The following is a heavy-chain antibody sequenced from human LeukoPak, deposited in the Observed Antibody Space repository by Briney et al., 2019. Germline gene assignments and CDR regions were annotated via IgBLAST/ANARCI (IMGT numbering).Heavy chain of an antibody. D-gene: IGHD5-12*01. CDR1: GFTFSSYS. V-gene: IGHV3-48*01. J-gene: IGHJ5*02. CDR3: ARDAGNSGYGCDL. CDR2: IRYTGET. Sequence: GGSLRLSCAASGFTFSSYSMNWVRQAPGKGLEWVSHIRYTGETFYADSVKGRFTISKDNARNSLYLQMNDLRGEDTAIYYCARDAGNSGYGCDLWGQGTLVTVSS.